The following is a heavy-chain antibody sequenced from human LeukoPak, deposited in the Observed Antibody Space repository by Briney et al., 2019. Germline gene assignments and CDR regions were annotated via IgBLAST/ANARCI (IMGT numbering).Heavy chain of an antibody. CDR2: IYYSGST. Sequence: SETLSLTCTVSGSSVSSGSYYWSWIRQPPGKGLEWIGYIYYSGSTNYNPSLKSRVTISVDTSKNQFSLKLSSVTAADTAVYYCARDRGGYDFWSGYYTSLFDYWGQGTLVTVSS. CDR1: GSSVSSGSYY. J-gene: IGHJ4*02. CDR3: ARDRGGYDFWSGYYTSLFDY. D-gene: IGHD3-3*01. V-gene: IGHV4-61*01.